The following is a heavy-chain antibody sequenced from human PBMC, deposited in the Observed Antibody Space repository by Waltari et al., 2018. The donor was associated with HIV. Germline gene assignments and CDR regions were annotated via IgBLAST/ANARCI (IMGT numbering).Heavy chain of an antibody. CDR2: INRRGST. CDR1: GGSFSGYF. V-gene: IGHV4-34*01. CDR3: ARRIIPPLVAAGRRQNPAPRTSFDS. D-gene: IGHD2-15*01. Sequence: QVQLQQWGAGLLKPSETLSLTCAVYGGSFSGYFWSWIRQPPGTGLVWIAEINRRGSTHYNPSLKSRVTISMDTTKNQFSLRLNSVTAADTAVYYGARRIIPPLVAAGRRQNPAPRTSFDSWGLGTLVTVSS. J-gene: IGHJ4*02.